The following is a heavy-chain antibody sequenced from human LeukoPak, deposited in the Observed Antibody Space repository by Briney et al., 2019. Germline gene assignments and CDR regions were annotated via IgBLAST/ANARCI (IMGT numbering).Heavy chain of an antibody. CDR2: IYHSGST. V-gene: IGHV4-4*02. Sequence: PSGTLSLTCAVSGDSISSSNWWSWVRQPPGEGLEWIGEIYHSGSTKYNPSLKSRVTISVDTSKNQFSLKLSSVTAADTAVYYCARDVVAATLSTYYYYYMDVWGKGTTVTISS. J-gene: IGHJ6*03. CDR1: GDSISSSNW. CDR3: ARDVVAATLSTYYYYYMDV. D-gene: IGHD2-15*01.